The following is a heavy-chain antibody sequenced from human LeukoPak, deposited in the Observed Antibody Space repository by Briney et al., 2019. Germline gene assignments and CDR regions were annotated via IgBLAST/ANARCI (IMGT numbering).Heavy chain of an antibody. D-gene: IGHD2-15*01. J-gene: IGHJ6*02. CDR1: GGSISSYY. CDR2: IYYSGST. Sequence: SETLSLTCTVSGGSISSYYWSWIRQPPGKGLEWIGYIYYSGSTNYNPSLKSRVTISVDTSKNQFSLKLSSVTAADTAVYYCARDRSLPGVVVAATGYYGMDVWGQGTTVTVSS. V-gene: IGHV4-59*01. CDR3: ARDRSLPGVVVAATGYYGMDV.